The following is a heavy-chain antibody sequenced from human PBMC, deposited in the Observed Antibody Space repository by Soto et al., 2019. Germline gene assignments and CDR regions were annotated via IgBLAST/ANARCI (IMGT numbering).Heavy chain of an antibody. V-gene: IGHV3-23*01. D-gene: IGHD5-12*01. CDR3: TKSPRVATVFRWGLDP. J-gene: IGHJ5*02. CDR1: GFSVSDYA. CDR2: LSGSETM. Sequence: GGSLRLSCAASGFSVSDYAIAWVRQAPGKGLEWVSSLSGSETMRQADSVKGRFTISRDNSKNTVYLQMNNLRVEDTALYYCTKSPRVATVFRWGLDPWGRGTLVTVSS.